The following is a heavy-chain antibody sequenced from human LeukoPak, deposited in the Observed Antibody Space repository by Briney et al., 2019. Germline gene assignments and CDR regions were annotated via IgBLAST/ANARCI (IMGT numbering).Heavy chain of an antibody. J-gene: IGHJ4*02. CDR1: GFTFSSYA. Sequence: GSLRLSCAASGFTFSSYAMHWVRQAPGKGLEWVAVISYDGSNKYYADSVKGRFTISRDNSKNTLYLQMNSLRAEDTAVYYCAREQAMVPFDYWGQGTLVTVSS. V-gene: IGHV3-30*04. CDR3: AREQAMVPFDY. D-gene: IGHD5-18*01. CDR2: ISYDGSNK.